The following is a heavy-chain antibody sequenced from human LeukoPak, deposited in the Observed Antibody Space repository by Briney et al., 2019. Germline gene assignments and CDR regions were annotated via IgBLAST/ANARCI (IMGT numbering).Heavy chain of an antibody. J-gene: IGHJ4*02. Sequence: GGSLRLSCAASGFTFSSYSMNWVRQAPGKGLEWVSYISSSSTTIYYADSVKGRFTISRDNAKNSLYLQMNSLRAEGTAVYYCARVLHKRNYDSSTYYGYWGQGTLVTVSS. CDR2: ISSSSTTI. V-gene: IGHV3-48*01. CDR1: GFTFSSYS. D-gene: IGHD3-22*01. CDR3: ARVLHKRNYDSSTYYGY.